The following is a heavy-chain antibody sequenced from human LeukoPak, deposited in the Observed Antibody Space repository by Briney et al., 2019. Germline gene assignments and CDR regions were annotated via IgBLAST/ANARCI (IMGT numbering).Heavy chain of an antibody. V-gene: IGHV4-59*08. CDR2: IYYTGST. Sequence: SETLSLTCTVSGDSIRSYYWNWIRRPPGKGLEGMGYIYYTGSTSYNPSLKSRVTISLDTSKSQFSLRLTSVTAADTAVYYCASHGSSGHDPLTWGQGTLVTVSS. CDR1: GDSIRSYY. D-gene: IGHD5-12*01. J-gene: IGHJ4*01. CDR3: ASHGSSGHDPLT.